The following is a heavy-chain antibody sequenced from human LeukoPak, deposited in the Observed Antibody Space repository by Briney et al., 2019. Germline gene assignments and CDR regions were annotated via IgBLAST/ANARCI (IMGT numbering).Heavy chain of an antibody. V-gene: IGHV4-30-4*07. J-gene: IGHJ4*02. CDR3: ARDRGGYDSSGYYFDY. CDR1: GGSISSGGYS. CDR2: IYYSGST. Sequence: KPSETLSLTCAVSGGSISSGGYSWSWIRQPPGKGLEWFGYIYYSGSTYYNPSLKSRVTISVDTSKNQFSLKLSSVTAADTAVYYCARDRGGYDSSGYYFDYWGQGTLVTVSS. D-gene: IGHD3-22*01.